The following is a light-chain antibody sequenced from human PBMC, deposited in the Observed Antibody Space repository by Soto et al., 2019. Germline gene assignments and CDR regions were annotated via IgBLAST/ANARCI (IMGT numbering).Light chain of an antibody. CDR3: SSSAHSSTVV. V-gene: IGLV2-14*01. CDR2: EVS. J-gene: IGLJ3*02. CDR1: SSDVGGYNY. Sequence: QSVLTQPASVSGSPGQSITISCTGTSSDVGGYNYVSWYQQHLGKAPKLMIYEVSYRPSGVSNRFSGSKSGNTASLTISGLQAEDEADYYCSSSAHSSTVVFGGGTKLTVL.